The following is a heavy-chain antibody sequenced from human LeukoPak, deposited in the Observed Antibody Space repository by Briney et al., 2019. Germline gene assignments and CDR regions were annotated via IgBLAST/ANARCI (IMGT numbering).Heavy chain of an antibody. CDR1: GFTFSSYA. CDR2: ISGSGGST. CDR3: ATTHDCGDYDGY. Sequence: GGSLRLSCAASGFTFSSYAMSWVRQAPGKGLEWVSAISGSGGSTYYADSVKGRFTISRDNSKNTLFLQMNSLRAEDTAVYYCATTHDCGDYDGYWGQGTLVTVSS. D-gene: IGHD4-17*01. V-gene: IGHV3-23*01. J-gene: IGHJ4*02.